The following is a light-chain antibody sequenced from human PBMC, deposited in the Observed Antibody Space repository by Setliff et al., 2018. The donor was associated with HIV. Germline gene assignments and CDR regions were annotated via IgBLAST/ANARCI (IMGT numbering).Light chain of an antibody. CDR3: SSYTNITTRV. CDR2: EVS. V-gene: IGLV2-14*01. J-gene: IGLJ1*01. Sequence: QSALTQPASVSGSPGRSITISCTGSNSDIGSYNFVSWYQHHPGKAPKLMIYEVSNRPSGVSSRFSASKSGNTASLTISGLQTEDEADYYCSSYTNITTRVFGTGTKVTVL. CDR1: NSDIGSYNF.